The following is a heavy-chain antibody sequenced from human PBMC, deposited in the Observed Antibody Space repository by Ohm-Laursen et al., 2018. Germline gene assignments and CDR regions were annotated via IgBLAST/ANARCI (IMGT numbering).Heavy chain of an antibody. CDR2: MSASGGST. V-gene: IGHV3-23*01. Sequence: SLRLSCAASGFTFSSYSMNWVRQGPGEGLEWVSSMSASGGSTNYADSVKGRFTISRDNSKNTLYLQMNTLRAEDTAIYYCAKTEDYYQTPFDYWGQGTLVTVSS. J-gene: IGHJ4*02. CDR3: AKTEDYYQTPFDY. CDR1: GFTFSSYS. D-gene: IGHD3-22*01.